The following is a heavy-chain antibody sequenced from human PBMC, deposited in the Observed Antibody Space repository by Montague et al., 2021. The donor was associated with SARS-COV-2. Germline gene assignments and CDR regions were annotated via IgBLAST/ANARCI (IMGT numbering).Heavy chain of an antibody. Sequence: SLRLSCAASGFTFSSYWMHWVCQAPGKGLVWVSRINSDGSSTSYADSVKGRFTISRDNAKNTLYLQMNSLRAEDTAVYYCARVGSGWGYYYYGMDVWGQGTTVTVSS. CDR3: ARVGSGWGYYYYGMDV. CDR2: INSDGSST. J-gene: IGHJ6*02. D-gene: IGHD6-19*01. V-gene: IGHV3-74*01. CDR1: GFTFSSYW.